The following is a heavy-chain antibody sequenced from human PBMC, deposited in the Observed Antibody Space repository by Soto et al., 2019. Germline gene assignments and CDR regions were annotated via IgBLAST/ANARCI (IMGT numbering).Heavy chain of an antibody. D-gene: IGHD3-10*02. CDR2: TNPSDGST. CDR3: ARSYVTSRPIDF. V-gene: IGHV1-46*01. J-gene: IGHJ4*02. Sequence: ASVKVSCKASGYSLTSYYMHWVRQAPGQGLEWMGITNPSDGSTNYAQKFQGRVTMTSDTSTSTVYMEMSSLRSEDTAMYYCARSYVTSRPIDFWGQGALVTVSS. CDR1: GYSLTSYY.